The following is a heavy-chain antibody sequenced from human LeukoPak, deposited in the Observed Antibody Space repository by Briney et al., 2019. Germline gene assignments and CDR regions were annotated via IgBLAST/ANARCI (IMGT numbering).Heavy chain of an antibody. Sequence: GGSLRLSCAASGFTFSSHVVSWVRQAPGKGPEWVSTISGGGDGTYYADSVKGRFSISRDNSKNTLYLQMNSLRAEDTAVYYCAKREYYYGSGSSYYFDSWGQGTLVTVSS. V-gene: IGHV3-23*01. CDR3: AKREYYYGSGSSYYFDS. J-gene: IGHJ4*02. CDR1: GFTFSSHV. CDR2: ISGGGDGT. D-gene: IGHD3-10*01.